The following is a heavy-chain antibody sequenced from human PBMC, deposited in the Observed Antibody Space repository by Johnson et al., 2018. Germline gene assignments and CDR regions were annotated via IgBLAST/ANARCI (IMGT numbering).Heavy chain of an antibody. Sequence: QVQLVQSGGGVVQPGRSLRLSCAASGFTFRSYAMHWVRQAPGKGLEWVALISYDGSNKYYADSVKGRFTISRDNSKNTLYLQMNSLRAEDTAVFYCAREDDDGDDKYYYYMDVWGKGTTVTVSS. J-gene: IGHJ6*03. CDR1: GFTFRSYA. D-gene: IGHD4-17*01. V-gene: IGHV3-30-3*01. CDR3: AREDDDGDDKYYYYMDV. CDR2: ISYDGSNK.